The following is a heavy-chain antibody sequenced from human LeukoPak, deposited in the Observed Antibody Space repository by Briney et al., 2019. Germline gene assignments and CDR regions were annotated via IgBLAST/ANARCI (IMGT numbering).Heavy chain of an antibody. CDR2: IIPIFGTA. D-gene: IGHD3-22*01. CDR1: GGTFSSYA. V-gene: IGHV1-69*13. Sequence: ASVKVSCKASGGTFSSYAISWVRQAPGQGLEWMGGIIPIFGTANYAQKFQGRVTITADESTSTAYMELSSLRSEDTAVYYCARGSVGSGYYDSSGSFDYWGQGTLVTVSS. CDR3: ARGSVGSGYYDSSGSFDY. J-gene: IGHJ4*02.